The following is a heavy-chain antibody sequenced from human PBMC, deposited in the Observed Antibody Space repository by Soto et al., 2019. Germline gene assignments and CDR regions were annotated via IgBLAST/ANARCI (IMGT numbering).Heavy chain of an antibody. CDR2: MNPNSGNT. V-gene: IGHV1-8*01. D-gene: IGHD2-2*01. CDR1: GYTFTSYD. CDR3: ARPLGYCSSTSCPLYFVWYYYYYYMDV. J-gene: IGHJ6*03. Sequence: GASVKVSCKASGYTFTSYDINWVRQATGQGLERMGWMNPNSGNTGYAQKFQGRVTMTRNTSISTAYMELSSLRSEDTAVYYCARPLGYCSSTSCPLYFVWYYYYYYMDVWGKGTTVTVSS.